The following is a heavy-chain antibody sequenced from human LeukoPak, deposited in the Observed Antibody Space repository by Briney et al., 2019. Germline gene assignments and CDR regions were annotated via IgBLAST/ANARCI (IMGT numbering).Heavy chain of an antibody. V-gene: IGHV1-18*04. CDR1: GYTFTSYG. D-gene: IGHD3-10*01. CDR3: ARDYYGSAYYYYGMDV. Sequence: ASVKVSCKASGYTFTSYGISWVRQAPGQGLEWMGWISAYNGNTNYAQKLQGRVTMTTDASTSTAYMELRSLRSDDTAVYYCARDYYGSAYYYYGMDVWGTGTTVTVSS. CDR2: ISAYNGNT. J-gene: IGHJ6*04.